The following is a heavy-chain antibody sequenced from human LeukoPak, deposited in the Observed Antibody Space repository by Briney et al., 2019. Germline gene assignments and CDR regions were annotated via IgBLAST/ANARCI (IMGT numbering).Heavy chain of an antibody. D-gene: IGHD3-10*01. J-gene: IGHJ6*03. Sequence: GGSLRLSCAASGFTFSSYGMHWVRQAPGKGLEWVSSISSSSSYIYYADSVKGRFTISRDNAKNSLYLQMNSLRAEDTAVYYCARDWVKLLWFGESNRYMDVWGKGTTVTVSS. CDR3: ARDWVKLLWFGESNRYMDV. V-gene: IGHV3-21*01. CDR2: ISSSSSYI. CDR1: GFTFSSYG.